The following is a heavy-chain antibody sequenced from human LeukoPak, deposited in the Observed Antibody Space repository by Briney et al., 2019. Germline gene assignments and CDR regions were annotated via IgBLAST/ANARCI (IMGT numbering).Heavy chain of an antibody. CDR2: ISGDGVST. D-gene: IGHD4-17*01. CDR3: AKDLDVHRTYGDYNFDY. J-gene: IGHJ4*02. CDR1: GFTFDDYA. V-gene: IGHV3-43*02. Sequence: GGSLRLSCAASGFTFDDYAMHWVRQAPGKGLEWVSLISGDGVSTYYADSVKGRFTISRDNSKNTLYLQMNSLRAEDTAVYYCAKDLDVHRTYGDYNFDYWGQGTLVTVSS.